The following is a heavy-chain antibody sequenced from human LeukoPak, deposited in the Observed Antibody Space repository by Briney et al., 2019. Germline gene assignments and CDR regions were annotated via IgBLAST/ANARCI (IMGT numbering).Heavy chain of an antibody. D-gene: IGHD3-3*01. CDR3: AREWRSGVTIFGVVPYYGMDV. CDR2: INPNRGGT. V-gene: IGHV1-2*02. J-gene: IGHJ6*02. Sequence: GASVKVSCKASGYTFTGYYMHWVRQAPGQGLEWMGWINPNRGGTNYAQKFQGRVTMTRDTSISTAYMELSRLRSDDTAVYYCAREWRSGVTIFGVVPYYGMDVWGQGTTVTVSS. CDR1: GYTFTGYY.